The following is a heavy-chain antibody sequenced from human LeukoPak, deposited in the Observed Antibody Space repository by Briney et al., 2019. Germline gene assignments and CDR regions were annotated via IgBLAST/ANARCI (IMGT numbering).Heavy chain of an antibody. Sequence: KPGGSLRLSCAASGFSFTDYYMTWIRQAPGKGLEWVSSISSSSSYISYADSVKGRFTVSRDNAKNSLYLQMNSLRAEDTAMYYCARDVSGYSYGLGDYWGQGTLVTVSS. D-gene: IGHD5-18*01. J-gene: IGHJ4*02. V-gene: IGHV3-11*06. CDR1: GFSFTDYY. CDR2: ISSSSSYI. CDR3: ARDVSGYSYGLGDY.